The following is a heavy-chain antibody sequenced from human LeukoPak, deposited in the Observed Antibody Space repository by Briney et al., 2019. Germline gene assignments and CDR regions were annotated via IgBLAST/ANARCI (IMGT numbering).Heavy chain of an antibody. V-gene: IGHV3-7*03. CDR2: IKPDGGEK. CDR3: ARRSPFDSHYYDSSGSYGAFDI. CDR1: GFTFSSYM. Sequence: GESLRLSCAASGFTFSSYMMTWVRQAPGKGLEWVANIKPDGGEKFYVDSVRGRFTISRDNAKNSLYLQMNSLRSEDTAVYYCARRSPFDSHYYDSSGSYGAFDIWGQGTMVTVSS. D-gene: IGHD3-22*01. J-gene: IGHJ3*02.